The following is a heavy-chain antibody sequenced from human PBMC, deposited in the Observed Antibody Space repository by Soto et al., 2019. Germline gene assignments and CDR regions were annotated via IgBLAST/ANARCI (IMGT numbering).Heavy chain of an antibody. CDR3: AKVGVRYCSGGSCYFHY. J-gene: IGHJ4*02. CDR1: GFTFGSYA. V-gene: IGHV3-23*01. CDR2: ITAGGDST. D-gene: IGHD2-15*01. Sequence: PGGSLRLSCTASGFTFGSYAMTWVRQAPGKGPEWVSAITAGGDSTYYADSVQGRFTISRDNSRTTLYLQMNSLRAEDTAVYYCAKVGVRYCSGGSCYFHYWGQGTRVAVSS.